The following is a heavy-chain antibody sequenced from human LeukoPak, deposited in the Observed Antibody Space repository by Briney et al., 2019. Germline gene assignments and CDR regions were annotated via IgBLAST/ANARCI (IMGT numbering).Heavy chain of an antibody. CDR2: LSTGGIT. D-gene: IGHD3-10*01. CDR3: ARGQVFLWFGDHYDMDV. CDR1: GDSISSYF. Sequence: SETLSLTCTVSGDSISSYFWTWIRQPAGKGLEWIGRLSTGGITNYNSSLKSRVIMSVDKSTNQFSLKLTSVTAADTAVYYCARGQVFLWFGDHYDMDVWGRGSTVTVSS. J-gene: IGHJ6*03. V-gene: IGHV4-4*07.